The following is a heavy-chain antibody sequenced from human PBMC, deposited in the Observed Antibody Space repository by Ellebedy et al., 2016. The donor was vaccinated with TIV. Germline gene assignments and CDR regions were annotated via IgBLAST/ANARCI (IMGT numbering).Heavy chain of an antibody. Sequence: GESLKISCATSGFTFSNSIMSWVRQAPGKGLEWVSTLSLIDGSTYYADSVKGRFTISRDNSKNTLDLQMSGLRVEDTAVYYCAREGFTSGRCGGFDIWGQGTMVTVSS. J-gene: IGHJ3*02. D-gene: IGHD6-19*01. V-gene: IGHV3-23*01. CDR1: GFTFSNSI. CDR2: LSLIDGST. CDR3: AREGFTSGRCGGFDI.